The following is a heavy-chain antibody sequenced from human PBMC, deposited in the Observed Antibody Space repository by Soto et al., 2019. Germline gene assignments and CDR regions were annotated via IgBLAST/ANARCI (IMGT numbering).Heavy chain of an antibody. CDR3: ARALRFRYYYDSSGYYPDAFDI. V-gene: IGHV1-3*01. Sequence: ASVKVSCKASGYTFTSYAMHWVRQAPGQRLEWMGWINAGNGNTKYSQKFQGRVTITRDTSASTAYMELSRLRSDDTAVYYCARALRFRYYYDSSGYYPDAFDIWGQGTMVTVSS. CDR1: GYTFTSYA. D-gene: IGHD3-22*01. J-gene: IGHJ3*02. CDR2: INAGNGNT.